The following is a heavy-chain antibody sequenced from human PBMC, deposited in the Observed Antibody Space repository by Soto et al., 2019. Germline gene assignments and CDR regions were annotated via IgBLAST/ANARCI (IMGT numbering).Heavy chain of an antibody. V-gene: IGHV4-31*03. Sequence: QVQLQESGPGLVKPSQTLSLTCTVSGGSISSGGYYWSWIRQHPGKGLEWIGYIYYSGSTYYNPSLKSRVTISVDTSKNQFSLKLSSVTAADTAVYYCARGGVGIGYYYGMDVWGQGTTVTVSS. CDR2: IYYSGST. CDR1: GGSISSGGYY. J-gene: IGHJ6*02. CDR3: ARGGVGIGYYYGMDV. D-gene: IGHD2-8*02.